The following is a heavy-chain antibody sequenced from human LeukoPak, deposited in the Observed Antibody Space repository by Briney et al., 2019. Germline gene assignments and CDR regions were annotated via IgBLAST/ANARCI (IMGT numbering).Heavy chain of an antibody. Sequence: SETLSLTCTVSGDSVTSNDYYWGWVRKPPGKGLEWIGNVIYTGSTYHNPSVTSRLTLSVDTSKNQFSLRLTSVTAADTAVYYCVRDAIRYFDGGFDHWGQGVLVTVSS. CDR1: GDSVTSNDYY. CDR2: VIYTGST. V-gene: IGHV4-39*07. J-gene: IGHJ5*02. CDR3: VRDAIRYFDGGFDH. D-gene: IGHD3-9*01.